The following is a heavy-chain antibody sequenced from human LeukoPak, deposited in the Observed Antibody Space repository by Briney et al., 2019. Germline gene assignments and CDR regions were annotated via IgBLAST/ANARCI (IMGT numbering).Heavy chain of an antibody. J-gene: IGHJ4*02. V-gene: IGHV4-38-2*02. CDR1: GYSISSGYY. CDR2: IYHSGST. CDR3: GRSAGFVHFDH. Sequence: SETLSLTCTVSGYSISSGYYWGWIRQPPGKGLQWIGSIYHSGSTYYNPSLKSRVTISVDTSKNQFSLKLSSVTAADTAVYYCGRSAGFVHFDHWGQGTLVTVTS. D-gene: IGHD3-16*01.